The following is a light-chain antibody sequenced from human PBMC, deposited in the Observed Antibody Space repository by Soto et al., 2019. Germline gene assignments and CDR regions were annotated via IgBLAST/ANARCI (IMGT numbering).Light chain of an antibody. CDR1: QSISTN. CDR3: QQYGNSPPGT. Sequence: ERVMTQSPATLSVSPGDRATRSSRASQSISTNLAWYHQKPGQAPRLLIYDASNRATGIPDRFSGSGSGADFTLTISRLEPEDFAVYFCQQYGNSPPGTFGQGTRLEIK. V-gene: IGKV3-20*01. CDR2: DAS. J-gene: IGKJ5*01.